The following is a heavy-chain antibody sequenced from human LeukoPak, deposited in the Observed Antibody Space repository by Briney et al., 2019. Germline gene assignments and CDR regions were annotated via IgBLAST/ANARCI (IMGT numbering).Heavy chain of an antibody. Sequence: GESLKISCKGSGYSFTSYWIGWVRQMPGKGLEWMGIIYPGGSDTRYSPSFQGQVTISADKSISTAYLQWSSLKASDTAMYYRARQIPYGDSYLDVWGQGTTVTVSS. J-gene: IGHJ6*01. CDR3: ARQIPYGDSYLDV. V-gene: IGHV5-51*01. D-gene: IGHD4-17*01. CDR2: IYPGGSDT. CDR1: GYSFTSYW.